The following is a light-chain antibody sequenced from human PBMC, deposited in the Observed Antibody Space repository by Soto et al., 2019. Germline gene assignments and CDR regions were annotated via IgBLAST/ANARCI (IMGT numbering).Light chain of an antibody. CDR3: QQYNSYSRT. CDR1: QSISSW. V-gene: IGKV1-5*03. J-gene: IGKJ1*01. CDR2: KAS. Sequence: DIQMTQSPSTLSASVGDRVTITCRASQSISSWLAWYQQKPGKVPKLLIYKASTLESGVPSRFSGSGSGTEFTLTISSLQPDDFATYYCQQYNSYSRTFGQGTKVVV.